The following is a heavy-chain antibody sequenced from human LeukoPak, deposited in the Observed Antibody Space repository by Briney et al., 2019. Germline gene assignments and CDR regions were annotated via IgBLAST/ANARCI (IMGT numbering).Heavy chain of an antibody. Sequence: SETLSLTCAVYGGSFSGYYWSWIRQPPGKGLEWIGEINHSGSTNYNPSLKSRVTISVDTSKNQFSLKLSSVTAADTAVYYCARLGGIAAAGTFYYYYYYMDVWGKGTTVTISS. CDR3: ARLGGIAAAGTFYYYYYYMDV. CDR2: INHSGST. CDR1: GGSFSGYY. V-gene: IGHV4-34*01. D-gene: IGHD6-13*01. J-gene: IGHJ6*03.